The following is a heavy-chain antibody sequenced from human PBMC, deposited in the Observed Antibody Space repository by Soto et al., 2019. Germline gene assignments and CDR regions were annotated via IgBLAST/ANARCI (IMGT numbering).Heavy chain of an antibody. J-gene: IGHJ5*02. CDR3: AKDPGSSWYLNWFDP. CDR2: ISGSGGST. D-gene: IGHD6-13*01. V-gene: IGHV3-23*01. CDR1: GLTFSSYA. Sequence: GGSLRLSCAASGLTFSSYAMSWVRQAPGKGLEWVSAISGSGGSTYYADSVKGRFTISRDNSKNTLYLQMNSLRAEDTAVYYCAKDPGSSWYLNWFDPWGQGTLVTVSS.